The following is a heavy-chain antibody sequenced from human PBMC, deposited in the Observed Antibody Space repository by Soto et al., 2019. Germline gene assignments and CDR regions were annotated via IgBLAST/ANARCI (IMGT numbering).Heavy chain of an antibody. CDR1: GGTFSSYA. CDR3: AKNPENYYYGMDV. CDR2: IIPIFGTA. J-gene: IGHJ6*02. V-gene: IGHV1-69*12. Sequence: QVQLVQSGAEVKKPVSSVKVSCKASGGTFSSYAISWVRQAPGQGLEWMGGIIPIFGTADYAQKFQGRVTITADESTSTAYVELSSLRSEDTAVYYCAKNPENYYYGMDVWGQGTTVTVSS.